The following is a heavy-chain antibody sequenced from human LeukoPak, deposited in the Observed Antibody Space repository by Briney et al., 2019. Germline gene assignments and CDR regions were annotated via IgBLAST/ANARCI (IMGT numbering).Heavy chain of an antibody. V-gene: IGHV1-69*13. J-gene: IGHJ4*02. CDR2: IIPIFGTA. Sequence: GASVKVSCKASGYTFTGYYMHWVRQAPGQGLEWMGGIIPIFGTANYAQKFQGRVTITADESTSAAYMELSSLRSEDTAVYYCARDKSGGSYYTSDYWGQGTLVTVSS. CDR3: ARDKSGGSYYTSDY. D-gene: IGHD1-26*01. CDR1: GYTFTGYY.